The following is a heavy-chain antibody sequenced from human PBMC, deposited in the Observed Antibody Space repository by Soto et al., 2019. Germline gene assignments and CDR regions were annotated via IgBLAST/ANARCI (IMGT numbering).Heavy chain of an antibody. V-gene: IGHV3-13*01. CDR2: IGTAGDT. CDR3: ARDSRYCSGGSCYFYYGMDV. J-gene: IGHJ6*02. Sequence: SLRLSCAASGFTFSSYDMHWVRQATGKGLEWVSAIGTAGDTYYPGSVKGRFTISRENAKNSLYLQMNSLRAGDTAVYYCARDSRYCSGGSCYFYYGMDVWGQGTTVTVSS. CDR1: GFTFSSYD. D-gene: IGHD2-15*01.